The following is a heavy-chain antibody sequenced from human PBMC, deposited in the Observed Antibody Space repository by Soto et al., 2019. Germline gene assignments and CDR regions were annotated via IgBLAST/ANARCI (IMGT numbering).Heavy chain of an antibody. D-gene: IGHD1-7*01. CDR3: ARLTGTKRSFDY. V-gene: IGHV4-30-4*01. CDR1: VGSIISGDYY. CDR2: IYYSGST. Sequence: SETLSLTCTFSVGSIISGDYYWSWIRQPPGEGLEWIGYIYYSGSTYYNPSLKSRITISVDTSKNQFSLKLSSVTAADTAVYYCARLTGTKRSFDYWGQGTLVTVSS. J-gene: IGHJ4*02.